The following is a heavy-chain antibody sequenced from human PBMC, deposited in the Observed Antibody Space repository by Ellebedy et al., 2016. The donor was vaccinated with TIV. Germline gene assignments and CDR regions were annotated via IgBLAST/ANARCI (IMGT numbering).Heavy chain of an antibody. J-gene: IGHJ4*02. CDR1: GGPTSTHY. Sequence: MPSETLSLTCTVSGGPTSTHYWSWIRQPPGKGLEWFGYISYNGYTIYNPSLKSRVTLSLDTPKNQLSLRLASLTAADTAVYYCARVDGFFDHWGQGTLVTVSS. D-gene: IGHD3-10*01. CDR3: ARVDGFFDH. CDR2: ISYNGYT. V-gene: IGHV4-59*11.